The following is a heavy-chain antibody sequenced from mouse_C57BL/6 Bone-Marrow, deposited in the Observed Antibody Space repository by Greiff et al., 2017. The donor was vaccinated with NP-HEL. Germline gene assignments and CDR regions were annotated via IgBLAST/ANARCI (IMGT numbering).Heavy chain of an antibody. V-gene: IGHV3-6*01. CDR1: GYSITSGYY. D-gene: IGHD1-1*01. CDR3: ARGTTVVYFDY. CDR2: ISYDGSN. J-gene: IGHJ2*01. Sequence: EVQVVESGPGLVKPSQSLSLTCSVTGYSITSGYYWNWIRQFPGNKLEWMGYISYDGSNNYNPSLKNRISITRDTSKNQFFLKLNSVTTEDTATYYCARGTTVVYFDYWGQGTTLTVSS.